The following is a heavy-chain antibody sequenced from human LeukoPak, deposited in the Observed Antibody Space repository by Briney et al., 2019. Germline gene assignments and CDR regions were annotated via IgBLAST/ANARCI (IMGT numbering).Heavy chain of an antibody. V-gene: IGHV4-31*03. CDR2: IYYSGST. D-gene: IGHD3-3*01. Sequence: SETLSLTCTVSGGSISSGGYYWSWIRQHPGKGLEWIGYIYYSGSTYYNPSLKSRVTISVDTSKNQFSLKLSSVTAADTAVYYCARGYYDFWSGYPAYYYYYYMDVWAKGPRSPSP. CDR3: ARGYYDFWSGYPAYYYYYYMDV. J-gene: IGHJ6*03. CDR1: GGSISSGGYY.